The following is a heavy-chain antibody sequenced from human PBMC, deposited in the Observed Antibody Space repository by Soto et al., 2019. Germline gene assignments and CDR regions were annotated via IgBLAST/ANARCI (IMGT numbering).Heavy chain of an antibody. CDR1: GDSFISYW. J-gene: IGHJ6*02. CDR2: IYPGDSDT. Sequence: GESLRLSCKASGDSFISYWIGWVRKKPGKGLEGMGIIYPGDSDTRYSPSFQGQVTISADKSISTAYLQWSSLKASDTAMYCCARAMIRGKNYYGMDVWGQGTTVTVSS. CDR3: ARAMIRGKNYYGMDV. D-gene: IGHD3-10*01. V-gene: IGHV5-51*01.